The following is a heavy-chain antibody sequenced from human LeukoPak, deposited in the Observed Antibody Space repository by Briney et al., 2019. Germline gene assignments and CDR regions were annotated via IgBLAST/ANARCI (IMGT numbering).Heavy chain of an antibody. J-gene: IGHJ3*02. Sequence: GSLRLSCATSGFTFSDYTMNWVRQAPGKRLEWLSSISSRGSVIYYADSVKGRFTISRDNANNSLYLQMNSLRAEDTAVYYCARKGSIRSGYAFDIWGQGTMVTVSS. D-gene: IGHD3-10*01. CDR3: ARKGSIRSGYAFDI. CDR2: ISSRGSVI. CDR1: GFTFSDYT. V-gene: IGHV3-21*01.